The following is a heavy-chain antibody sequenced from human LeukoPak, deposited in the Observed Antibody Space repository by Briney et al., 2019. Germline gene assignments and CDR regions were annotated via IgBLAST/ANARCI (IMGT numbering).Heavy chain of an antibody. CDR1: GFGFSTFW. Sequence: GGSLRPSCAASGFGFSTFWMSWVRQTPGRGLEWVAYINPDGSEKDYVDSVKGRFTISRDNAKSSLFLQMDSLRAEDTAVYYCARGHWKMDYWGQGTLVTVSS. J-gene: IGHJ4*02. CDR2: INPDGSEK. CDR3: ARGHWKMDY. D-gene: IGHD1-1*01. V-gene: IGHV3-7*05.